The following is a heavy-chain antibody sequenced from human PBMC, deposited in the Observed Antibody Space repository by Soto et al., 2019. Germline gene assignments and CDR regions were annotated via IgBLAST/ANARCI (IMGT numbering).Heavy chain of an antibody. CDR3: AREGEGATVPYYYYGMDV. CDR2: INPNSGGT. D-gene: IGHD1-26*01. V-gene: IGHV1-2*02. Sequence: SVKVSCKASGYTFTGYYMHWVRQAPGQGLEWMGWINPNSGGTNYAQKFQGRVTMTRDTSISTAYMELSRLRSDDTAVYYCAREGEGATVPYYYYGMDVWGQGTTVTVSS. CDR1: GYTFTGYY. J-gene: IGHJ6*02.